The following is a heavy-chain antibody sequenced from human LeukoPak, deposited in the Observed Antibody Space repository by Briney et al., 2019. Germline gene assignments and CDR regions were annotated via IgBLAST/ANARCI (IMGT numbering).Heavy chain of an antibody. CDR2: IYYSGNT. CDR3: ARTPYYYDSSGFSYYFDY. CDR1: GGSINNYY. J-gene: IGHJ4*02. D-gene: IGHD3-22*01. V-gene: IGHV4-59*01. Sequence: SETLSLTCTVSGGSINNYYWSWIRQPPGKGLEWIGYIYYSGNTNYKPSLKSRVIISVDTSKNQFSLKLSSVTAADTAVYYCARTPYYYDSSGFSYYFDYWGQGTLVTISS.